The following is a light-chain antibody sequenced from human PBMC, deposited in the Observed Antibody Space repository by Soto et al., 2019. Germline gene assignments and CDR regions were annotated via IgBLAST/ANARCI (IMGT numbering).Light chain of an antibody. CDR1: SSDVGSYDL. J-gene: IGLJ1*01. CDR2: EGV. CDR3: CSSAGDNTYV. Sequence: QSALTQPASVSGSPGQSITISCTGTSSDVGSYDLVSWYQHHPGKAPKLIIYEGVKRPSGVSNRFSPSKSGNTASRTISGLQAEDESDYYCCSSAGDNTYVLGTGTKVTVL. V-gene: IGLV2-23*01.